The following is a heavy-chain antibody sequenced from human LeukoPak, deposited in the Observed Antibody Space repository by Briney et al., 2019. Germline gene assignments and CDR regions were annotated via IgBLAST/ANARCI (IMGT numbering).Heavy chain of an antibody. CDR2: IHYSGSSGST. CDR1: GCSVTSYY. V-gene: IGHV4-59*02. CDR3: ARVSDLAAAGTYDD. Sequence: SETLSLTCTVSGCSVTSYYWSWIRQPPGKGLEWIGNIHYSGSSGSTNYNPSLKSRVTTSVDTSTNQLSLRLSSVTAADTAVYYCARVSDLAAAGTYDDWGQGTLVTVSS. J-gene: IGHJ4*02. D-gene: IGHD6-13*01.